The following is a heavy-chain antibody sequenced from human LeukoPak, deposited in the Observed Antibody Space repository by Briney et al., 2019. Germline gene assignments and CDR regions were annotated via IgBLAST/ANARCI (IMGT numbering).Heavy chain of an antibody. J-gene: IGHJ5*02. Sequence: SETLSLTCTVSGGSISSYYWSWIRQPPGKGLEWIGYIYYSGSTDYNPSLKSRVTISVDTSKNQFSLKLSSVTAADTAVYYRARQRKPAGGFDPWGQGTLVTVSS. D-gene: IGHD2-2*01. CDR3: ARQRKPAGGFDP. CDR1: GGSISSYY. V-gene: IGHV4-59*08. CDR2: IYYSGST.